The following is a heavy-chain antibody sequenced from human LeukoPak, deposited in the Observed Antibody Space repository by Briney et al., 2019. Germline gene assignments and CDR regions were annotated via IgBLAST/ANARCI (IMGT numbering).Heavy chain of an antibody. Sequence: PGGSLRLSCAASGFTFSSYGMHWVRQAPGKGLEWVAVISYDGSNKYYADSVKGRFTISRDNSKNTLYLQMNSLRAEDTAVYYCAKDLYSSGWYPPVWGQGTLVTVSS. D-gene: IGHD6-19*01. CDR2: ISYDGSNK. V-gene: IGHV3-30*18. CDR3: AKDLYSSGWYPPV. J-gene: IGHJ4*02. CDR1: GFTFSSYG.